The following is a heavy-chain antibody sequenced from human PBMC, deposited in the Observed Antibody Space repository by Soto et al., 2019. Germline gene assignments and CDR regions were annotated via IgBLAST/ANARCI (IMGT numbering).Heavy chain of an antibody. J-gene: IGHJ4*02. D-gene: IGHD2-2*01. V-gene: IGHV3-30-3*01. CDR1: GFTFSSYA. CDR2: ISYDGSNK. CDR3: ARALLDTPALDY. Sequence: QVQLVESGGGVVQPGRSLRLSCAASGFTFSSYAMHWVRQAPGKGLEWVAVISYDGSNKYYADSVKGRFTIPRDNSKNTRYLQMNSLRAEDTAVYYCARALLDTPALDYWGQGTLVTVSS.